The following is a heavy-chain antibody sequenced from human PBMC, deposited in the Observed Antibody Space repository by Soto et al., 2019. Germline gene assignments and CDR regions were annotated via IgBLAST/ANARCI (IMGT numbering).Heavy chain of an antibody. D-gene: IGHD3-3*01. J-gene: IGHJ4*02. V-gene: IGHV4-31*03. CDR3: ARILAHLFDS. Sequence: PSETLSLTCKVSGGSISTGAGVKYWIWIRQHPGKGLEWIGYISYSGNTYYNPSLKSRVTISVDTSKNQFSLKLSSVTAADTAIYYCARILAHLFDSWGQGSLVTVSS. CDR1: GGSISTGAGVKY. CDR2: ISYSGNT.